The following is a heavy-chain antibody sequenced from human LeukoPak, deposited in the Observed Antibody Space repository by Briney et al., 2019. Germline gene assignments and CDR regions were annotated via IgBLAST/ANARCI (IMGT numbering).Heavy chain of an antibody. D-gene: IGHD1-20*01. J-gene: IGHJ3*02. Sequence: GGSLRLSCAASGFTFSSYGMHWVRQAPGKGLEWVAVIWYDGSNKYYADSVKGRFTISRDNSKNTLYLQMNSLRAEDTAVYYCARHGNFDNWNDVAGAFDIWGQGTMVTVSS. CDR1: GFTFSSYG. CDR2: IWYDGSNK. CDR3: ARHGNFDNWNDVAGAFDI. V-gene: IGHV3-33*01.